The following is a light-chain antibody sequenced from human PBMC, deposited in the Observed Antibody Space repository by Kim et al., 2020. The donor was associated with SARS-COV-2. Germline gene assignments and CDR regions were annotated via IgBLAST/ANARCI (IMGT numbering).Light chain of an antibody. CDR2: GAS. J-gene: IGKJ5*01. V-gene: IGKV3-20*01. CDR1: QSISSNY. Sequence: SPGERATLSCRASQSISSNYLAWYQQKPGQAPRLLIYGASSRATGIPDKFTGSGSGTDFTLTISRLEPEDFAVYYCQQYGNSPVTFGQGTRLEIK. CDR3: QQYGNSPVT.